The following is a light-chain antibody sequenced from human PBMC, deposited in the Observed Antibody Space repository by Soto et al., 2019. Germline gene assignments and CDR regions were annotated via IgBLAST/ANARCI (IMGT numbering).Light chain of an antibody. CDR3: SSYAGSTVV. J-gene: IGLJ2*01. CDR1: SSDVGGYNY. CDR2: EVS. V-gene: IGLV2-8*01. Sequence: QLVLTQPPSASGSPGQSVTISCTGTSSDVGGYNYVSWYQEHPGKATKLMIYEVSKRPSGVPDRFSGSKSGNTASLTVSGLQAEDEADYYCSSYAGSTVVFGGGTKVTVL.